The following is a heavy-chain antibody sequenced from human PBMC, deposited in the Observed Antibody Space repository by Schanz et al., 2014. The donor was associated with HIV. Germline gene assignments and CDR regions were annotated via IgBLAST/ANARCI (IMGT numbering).Heavy chain of an antibody. CDR1: GGSFSVYS. V-gene: IGHV4-34*01. D-gene: IGHD2-15*01. J-gene: IGHJ4*02. Sequence: QVQLQQWGAGLLKPSETLSLTCAVYGGSFSVYSWSWIRQPPGKGLQWIGEINHSGSTNYNPSLKSRVTIAVDTSKTQFSLKLNFVTAADTALYYCASVCSGGNCFDYWGQGTLVTVSS. CDR2: INHSGST. CDR3: ASVCSGGNCFDY.